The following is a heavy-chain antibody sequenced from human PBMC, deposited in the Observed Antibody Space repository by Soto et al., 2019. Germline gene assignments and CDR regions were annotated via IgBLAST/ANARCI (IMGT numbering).Heavy chain of an antibody. Sequence: GGSLRLSCAASGFTFSSYAMSWVRQAPGKGLEWVSAISGSGGSTYYADSVKGRFTISRDNSKNTLYLQMNSLRAEDTAVYYCARNSGRRRDYPDAFDIWGQGTMVTVSS. CDR3: ARNSGRRRDYPDAFDI. CDR1: GFTFSSYA. J-gene: IGHJ3*02. D-gene: IGHD4-17*01. CDR2: ISGSGGST. V-gene: IGHV3-23*01.